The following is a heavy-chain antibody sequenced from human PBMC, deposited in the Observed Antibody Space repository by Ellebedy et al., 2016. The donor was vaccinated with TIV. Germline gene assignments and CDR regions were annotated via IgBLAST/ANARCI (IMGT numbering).Heavy chain of an antibody. CDR2: ISGSGGST. D-gene: IGHD6-13*01. J-gene: IGHJ4*02. CDR1: GFTFSSYA. V-gene: IGHV3-23*01. Sequence: GESLKISCAASGFTFSSYAMSWVRQAPGKGLEWVSAISGSGGSTYYADSVKGRFTISRDNSKNTLYLQMNSLRAEDTAVYYCARDFSSSWYWGLHYWGQGTLVTVSS. CDR3: ARDFSSSWYWGLHY.